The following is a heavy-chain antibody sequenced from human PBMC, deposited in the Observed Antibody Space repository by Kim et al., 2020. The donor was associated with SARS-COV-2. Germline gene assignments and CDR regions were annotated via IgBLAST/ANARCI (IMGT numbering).Heavy chain of an antibody. Sequence: ENYYVYSVKGRITISRDNAKNSLYLQMNSLRAEDTAVYYCARVRGYPGDYWGQGTLVTVSS. D-gene: IGHD3-10*01. J-gene: IGHJ4*02. CDR3: ARVRGYPGDY. CDR2: EN. V-gene: IGHV3-7*01.